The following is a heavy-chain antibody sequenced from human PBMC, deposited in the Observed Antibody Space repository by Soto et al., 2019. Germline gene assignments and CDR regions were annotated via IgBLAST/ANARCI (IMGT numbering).Heavy chain of an antibody. V-gene: IGHV3-23*01. D-gene: IGHD3-22*01. CDR2: ISGGGSNT. CDR1: GVTFSIYA. J-gene: IGHJ6*02. CDR3: AKAHYYDSSGYLATDYYYYYYGKHV. Sequence: GGSLRLSCAASGVTFSIYAMNWVRQAPGKGLEWVSGISGGGSNTFYADSVKGRFTISRDNSKNALYLQMNSLRAEDTALYYCAKAHYYDSSGYLATDYYYYYYGKHVWGQGTTVTVSS.